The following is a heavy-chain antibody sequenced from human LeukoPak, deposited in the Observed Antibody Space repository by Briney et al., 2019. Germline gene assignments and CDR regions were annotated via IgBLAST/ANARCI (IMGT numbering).Heavy chain of an antibody. CDR3: ARAAYYGAHPNYYYYYMDV. CDR1: GLTVSSNC. CDR2: IYSGGST. J-gene: IGHJ6*03. V-gene: IGHV3-66*01. D-gene: IGHD4-17*01. Sequence: GGSLRLSFAASGLTVSSNCMSWVRQAPGKGLEWVSFIYSGGSTYYTDSVKGRFTISRDNSKNTLYLQMNSLRAEDTAVYYCARAAYYGAHPNYYYYYMDVWGKGTTVTISS.